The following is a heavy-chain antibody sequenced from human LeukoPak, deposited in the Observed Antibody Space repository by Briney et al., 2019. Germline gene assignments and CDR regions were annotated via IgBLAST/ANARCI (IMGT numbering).Heavy chain of an antibody. V-gene: IGHV4-34*01. CDR1: GGSFSGYY. D-gene: IGHD3-10*01. J-gene: IGHJ6*02. CDR2: INHSGST. Sequence: SETLSLTCAVYGGSFSGYYWSWIRQPPGKGLEWIGEINHSGSTNYNPSLKSRVTISVDTSKNQFSLKVNSVTAADTAVYYCARAAPSYYGSGSLGSYYYGMDVWGQGTTVTVSS. CDR3: ARAAPSYYGSGSLGSYYYGMDV.